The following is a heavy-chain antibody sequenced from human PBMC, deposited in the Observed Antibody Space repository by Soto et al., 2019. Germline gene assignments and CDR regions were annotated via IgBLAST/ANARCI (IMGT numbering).Heavy chain of an antibody. D-gene: IGHD3-22*01. Sequence: SETLSLTCTVSGGSISSSSYYWAWVRQSPGKGLEWIGSVYYSGTTYYNPSLKSRVTISGDTSKNQFSLKLSSVTAADTAVYYCASSYYYDSSGSIPDYWGQGTLVTVSS. CDR1: GGSISSSSYY. J-gene: IGHJ4*02. V-gene: IGHV4-39*01. CDR3: ASSYYYDSSGSIPDY. CDR2: VYYSGTT.